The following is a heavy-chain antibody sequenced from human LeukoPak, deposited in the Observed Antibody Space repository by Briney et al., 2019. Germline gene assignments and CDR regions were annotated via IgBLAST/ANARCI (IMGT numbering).Heavy chain of an antibody. J-gene: IGHJ1*01. CDR2: ISSSSNYI. CDR3: ARGTLGAWGW. Sequence: GGSLRLSCAASGFTFSSYAMNWVRQAPGKGLEWVSSISSSSNYIHYADSVKGRFTISRDNAKNSLYLQMNSLRAEDTAVYFCARGTLGAWGWWGEGALVTVSS. D-gene: IGHD6-19*01. V-gene: IGHV3-21*01. CDR1: GFTFSSYA.